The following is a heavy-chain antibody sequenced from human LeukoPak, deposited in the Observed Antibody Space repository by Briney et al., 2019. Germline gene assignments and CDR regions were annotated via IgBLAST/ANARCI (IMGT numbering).Heavy chain of an antibody. D-gene: IGHD6-13*01. CDR2: IYYSGST. CDR3: ARLKDGSSWYSGGLDY. CDR1: GGSISSYY. Sequence: KPSETLSLTCTVSGGSISSYYWSWIRQPPGKGLGWIGIIYYSGSTNYNPSLKSRVTISVDTSKNQFSLKLSSVTAADTAVYYCARLKDGSSWYSGGLDYWGQGTLVTVSS. V-gene: IGHV4-59*08. J-gene: IGHJ4*02.